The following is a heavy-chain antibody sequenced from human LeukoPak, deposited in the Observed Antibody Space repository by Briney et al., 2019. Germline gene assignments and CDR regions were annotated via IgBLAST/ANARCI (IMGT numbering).Heavy chain of an antibody. CDR1: GASISSPTYY. CDR2: MHITGNT. Sequence: SETLSLTCAVSGASISSPTYYWPWIRQPAGKALEWIGRMHITGNTNHNPSLSSRVTISLDTSKNQFSLKLNSVTAADTAVNDCPRDDSYGYNYGHYYYYMDVSGKGTTVTVSS. CDR3: PRDDSYGYNYGHYYYYMDV. J-gene: IGHJ6*03. V-gene: IGHV4-61*02. D-gene: IGHD5-18*01.